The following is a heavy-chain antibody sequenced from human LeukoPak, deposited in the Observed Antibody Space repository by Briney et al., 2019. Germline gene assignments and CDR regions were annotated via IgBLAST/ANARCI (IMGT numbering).Heavy chain of an antibody. CDR2: IYSGGST. D-gene: IGHD1-14*01. CDR3: ARDIGNYFDY. Sequence: PGGSLRLSCAASGFTVSSSYMSWVRQAPGKGLEWVSIIYSGGSTYYADSVKGRFTISRDNSKNTLNLQMNSLRAEDTAVYYCARDIGNYFDYWGQGTLVTVSS. J-gene: IGHJ4*02. CDR1: GFTVSSSY. V-gene: IGHV3-66*01.